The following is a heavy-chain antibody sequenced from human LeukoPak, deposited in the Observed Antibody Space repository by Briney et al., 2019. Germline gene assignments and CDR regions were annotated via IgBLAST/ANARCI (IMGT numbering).Heavy chain of an antibody. CDR1: GGTFSSYA. V-gene: IGHV1-69*13. Sequence: SVKVSCKASGGTFSSYAINWVRQAPGQGLEWMGGIIPIFGTANYAQKFQGRVTITADESTSTAYMELSSLRSEDTAVYYYARVDMTTVFWFDPWGQGTLVTVSS. D-gene: IGHD4-17*01. CDR2: IIPIFGTA. CDR3: ARVDMTTVFWFDP. J-gene: IGHJ5*02.